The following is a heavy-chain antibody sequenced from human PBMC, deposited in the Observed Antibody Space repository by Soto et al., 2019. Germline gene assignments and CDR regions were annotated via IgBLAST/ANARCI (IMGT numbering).Heavy chain of an antibody. Sequence: QVQLVESGGGVVQPGRSLRLSCAASGFTFSSYGMHWVRQAPGKGLEWVAVISYDGSNKYYADSVKGLFTMSRDNSKNTLDLQMNSLRAEDTAVYYCAKEGVGIADRPRYYYYYGMDVWGQGTTVTVSS. CDR2: ISYDGSNK. CDR1: GFTFSSYG. CDR3: AKEGVGIADRPRYYYYYGMDV. J-gene: IGHJ6*02. D-gene: IGHD6-6*01. V-gene: IGHV3-30*18.